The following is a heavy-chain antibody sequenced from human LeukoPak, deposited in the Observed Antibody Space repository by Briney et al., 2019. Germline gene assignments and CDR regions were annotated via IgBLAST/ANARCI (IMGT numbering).Heavy chain of an antibody. V-gene: IGHV4-39*01. CDR3: ARTAYSSGGPYLDY. D-gene: IGHD6-19*01. Sequence: SETLSLTCTVSGGSIISSSYYWGWIRQPPGKGLEWIGTIYYSGSTYYNPSLKSRVTISVDTSKNQFSLKLSSVTAADTAVYYCARTAYSSGGPYLDYWGQGTPVTVSS. J-gene: IGHJ4*02. CDR2: IYYSGST. CDR1: GGSIISSSYY.